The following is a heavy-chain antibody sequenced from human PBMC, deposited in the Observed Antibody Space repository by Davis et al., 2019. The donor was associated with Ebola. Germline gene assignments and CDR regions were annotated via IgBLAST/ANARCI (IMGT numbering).Heavy chain of an antibody. D-gene: IGHD6-6*01. J-gene: IGHJ3*02. Sequence: PGGSLRLSCAASGFTFSNYEINWVRQAPGKGLEWVSHISSSGSTIYHADSVKGRFTISRDNAKNSLYLQMNSLRVEDTAVYYCARRAARSRGDGFDIWGQGTMVTVSS. V-gene: IGHV3-48*03. CDR3: ARRAARSRGDGFDI. CDR1: GFTFSNYE. CDR2: ISSSGSTI.